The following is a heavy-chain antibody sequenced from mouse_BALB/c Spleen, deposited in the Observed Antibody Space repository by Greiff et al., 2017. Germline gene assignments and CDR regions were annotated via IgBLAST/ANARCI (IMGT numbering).Heavy chain of an antibody. J-gene: IGHJ4*01. CDR1: GFNIKDTY. CDR3: ARYRSYAMDY. CDR2: IDPANGNT. D-gene: IGHD2-14*01. V-gene: IGHV14-3*02. Sequence: EVKLMESGAELVKPGASVKLSCTASGFNIKDTYMHWVKQRPEQGLEWIGRIDPANGNTKYDPKFQGKATITADTSSNTAYLQLSSLTSEDTAVYYCARYRSYAMDYWGQGTSVTVSS.